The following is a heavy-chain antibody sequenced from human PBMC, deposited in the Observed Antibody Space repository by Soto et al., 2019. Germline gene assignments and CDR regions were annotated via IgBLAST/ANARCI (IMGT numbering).Heavy chain of an antibody. D-gene: IGHD5-18*01. CDR3: ARGGRGIQLFLTFDH. CDR1: GYSFITYV. V-gene: IGHV1-3*01. CDR2: INAGNGNT. J-gene: IGHJ4*02. Sequence: GASVKVSCKASGYSFITYVIHWVRQAPEQRLEWMGWINAGNGNTKFSQKFQDRVTITRDTSASTVNMELSSLRSEDTAVYYCARGGRGIQLFLTFDHWGPGTLVTVSS.